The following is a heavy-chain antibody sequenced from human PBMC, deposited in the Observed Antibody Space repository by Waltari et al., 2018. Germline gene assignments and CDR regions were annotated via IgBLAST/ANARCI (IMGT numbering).Heavy chain of an antibody. V-gene: IGHV4-4*07. D-gene: IGHD6-13*01. J-gene: IGHJ4*01. Sequence: QVQLQESGPGLVKPSATLSLTCNVSDGSISRHYWSWIRQPAGKGLEWIGRIYADGSTNYNPSLKSRITMSVDMSKNQLSLELTSVTAADTAIYYCAKDEAGYTRYWGQGALVTVSS. CDR2: IYADGST. CDR1: DGSISRHY. CDR3: AKDEAGYTRY.